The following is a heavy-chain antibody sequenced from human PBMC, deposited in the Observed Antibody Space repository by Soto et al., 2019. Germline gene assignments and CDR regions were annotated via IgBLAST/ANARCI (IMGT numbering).Heavy chain of an antibody. CDR2: IYTSGST. Sequence: SETLSLTCTVSGGSISSYYWSWIRQPAGKGLEWIGRIYTSGSTNYNPSLKSRVTMSVDTSKNQFSLKLSSVTAEDSALYYCSPALNYWGQGTLVTVSS. D-gene: IGHD2-2*01. V-gene: IGHV4-4*07. CDR1: GGSISSYY. CDR3: SPALNY. J-gene: IGHJ4*02.